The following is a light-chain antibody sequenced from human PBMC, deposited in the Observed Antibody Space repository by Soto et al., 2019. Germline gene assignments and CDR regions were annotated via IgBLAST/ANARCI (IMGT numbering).Light chain of an antibody. V-gene: IGKV3-11*01. CDR2: DAS. J-gene: IGKJ3*01. Sequence: EFVLTQSPVILSLSPGERATLSCRASQSVGTYLDWYQQKPGQAPRLLIYDASNRATGIPARFSGSGSGTDFTLTISRLEPEDFAVYYCQQYSSSPFTFGPGTKVDIK. CDR1: QSVGTY. CDR3: QQYSSSPFT.